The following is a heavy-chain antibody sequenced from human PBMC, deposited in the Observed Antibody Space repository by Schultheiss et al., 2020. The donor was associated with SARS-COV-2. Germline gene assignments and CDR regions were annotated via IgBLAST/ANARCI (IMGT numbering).Heavy chain of an antibody. CDR2: IKQDGSEK. Sequence: GESLKISCAASGFTFDDYGMSWVRQAPGKGLEWVANIKQDGSEKYYVDSVKGRFTISRDNAKNSLYLQMNSLRAEDTALYYCARTEMATTGYYFDYWGQGTLVTVSS. CDR3: ARTEMATTGYYFDY. CDR1: GFTFDDYG. J-gene: IGHJ4*02. V-gene: IGHV3-7*03. D-gene: IGHD5-24*01.